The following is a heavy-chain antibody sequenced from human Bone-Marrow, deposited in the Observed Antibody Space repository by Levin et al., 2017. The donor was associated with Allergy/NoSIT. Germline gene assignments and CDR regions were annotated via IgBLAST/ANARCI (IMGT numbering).Heavy chain of an antibody. V-gene: IGHV4-59*01. Sequence: KPSETLSLSCSVSGGSISYFYWNWIRQPPGKGLEWIGYILKNGSTNYNPSLKSRVTMSVDTSKNHLSLKLRSVTAADTALYYCPRDQLKEQLVGAFDIWGQGTMVTVSS. D-gene: IGHD6-6*01. CDR2: ILKNGST. CDR1: GGSISYFY. CDR3: PRDQLKEQLVGAFDI. J-gene: IGHJ3*02.